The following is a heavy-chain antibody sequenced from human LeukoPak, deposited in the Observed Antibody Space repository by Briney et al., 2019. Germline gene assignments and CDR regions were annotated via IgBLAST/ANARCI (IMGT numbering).Heavy chain of an antibody. J-gene: IGHJ4*02. CDR2: ISGSGGST. CDR3: AKDLSDSSRVPGDY. CDR1: GFTFSSYA. V-gene: IGHV3-23*01. D-gene: IGHD6-13*01. Sequence: GGSLRLSCAASGFTFSSYAMSWVRQAPGKGLEWVSSISGSGGSTFYADSVKGRFTISRDNSKNTLYLQMNSLRAEDTAVYYCAKDLSDSSRVPGDYWGQGTLVTVSS.